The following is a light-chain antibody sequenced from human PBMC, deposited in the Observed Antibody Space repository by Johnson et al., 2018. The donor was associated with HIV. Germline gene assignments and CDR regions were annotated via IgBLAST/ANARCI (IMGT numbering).Light chain of an antibody. J-gene: IGLJ1*01. Sequence: QSVLTQPPSVSAAPGQKVTISCSGSSSNNGNNYVSWYQQLPGTAPKLLIYESTNRPSGIPDRFSGSKSGTSATLGISGLQTGDEADYYCGTWDSRLNVYLFGPWTKVTVL. CDR3: GTWDSRLNVYL. V-gene: IGLV1-51*02. CDR1: SSNNGNNY. CDR2: EST.